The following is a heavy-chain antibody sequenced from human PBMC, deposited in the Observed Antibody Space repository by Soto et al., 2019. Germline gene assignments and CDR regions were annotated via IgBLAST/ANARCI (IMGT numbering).Heavy chain of an antibody. Sequence: QVHLVQSGAEVKRPGDSVKVSCKASGYTFTDYYIHWVRQAPGQGLEWMGRIYPNSDEINFSPKFQGRVTLTRDTSISTAYMELTTLRFDDTAVYFCARAPTLGPTGDFDYWGQGTLATVSP. CDR3: ARAPTLGPTGDFDY. CDR1: GYTFTDYY. D-gene: IGHD1-26*01. CDR2: IYPNSDEI. V-gene: IGHV1-2*02. J-gene: IGHJ4*02.